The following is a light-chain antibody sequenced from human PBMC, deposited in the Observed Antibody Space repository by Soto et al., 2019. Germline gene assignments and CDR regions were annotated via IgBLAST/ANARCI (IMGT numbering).Light chain of an antibody. CDR2: GAS. CDR1: QSVSSN. V-gene: IGKV3-15*01. J-gene: IGKJ4*01. CDR3: QQRSNWPPV. Sequence: EIVMTQSPATLSLSPGQRATLSCRASQSVSSNLAWYQQKHGQAPRLLIYGASTRATGIPARFSGSGSGTEFTLTISSLQSEDFAVYYCQQRSNWPPVFGGGTKVDIK.